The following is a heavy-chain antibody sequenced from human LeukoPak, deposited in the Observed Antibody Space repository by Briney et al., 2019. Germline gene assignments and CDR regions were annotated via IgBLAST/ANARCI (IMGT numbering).Heavy chain of an antibody. CDR1: GYTFTGYY. J-gene: IGHJ4*02. D-gene: IGHD3-3*01. V-gene: IGHV1-2*02. CDR3: ARGLAYYDFWSGYLDFFDY. CDR2: INPNSGGT. Sequence: ASVKVSCKASGYTFTGYYMHWVRQAPGQGLEWMGWINPNSGGTNYAQKFQGRVTMTRDTSISTAYMELSRLRSDDTAVYYCARGLAYYDFWSGYLDFFDYWGQGTLVTVSS.